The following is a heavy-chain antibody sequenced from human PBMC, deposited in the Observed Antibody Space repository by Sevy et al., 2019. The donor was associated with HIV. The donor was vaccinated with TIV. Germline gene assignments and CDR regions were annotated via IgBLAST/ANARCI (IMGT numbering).Heavy chain of an antibody. Sequence: GESLKISCAASGFSLNTYWMSWVRQAPGKGLEWVANIKQDGSVTYYVDSVKGRFTISRDKARNFLYLQMKSLRAEDTARYYCVRAVAADGSFWGQGTLVTVSS. CDR1: GFSLNTYW. CDR3: VRAVAADGSF. V-gene: IGHV3-7*01. CDR2: IKQDGSVT. D-gene: IGHD6-13*01. J-gene: IGHJ4*02.